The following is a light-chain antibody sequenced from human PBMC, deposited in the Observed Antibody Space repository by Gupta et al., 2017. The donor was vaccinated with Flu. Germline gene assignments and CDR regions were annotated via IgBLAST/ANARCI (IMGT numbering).Light chain of an antibody. J-gene: IGKJ4*02. CDR2: AAS. V-gene: IGKV1-12*01. Sequence: DIQMTQSPSSVSASVGDRVTITCRASQDISKWLAWYQQRPGKAPKLLISAASSLPSGVPSRFSGSGSGTDFALTISSLQPEDFATYYCQQTNTFPRTFGRGTTVEI. CDR3: QQTNTFPRT. CDR1: QDISKW.